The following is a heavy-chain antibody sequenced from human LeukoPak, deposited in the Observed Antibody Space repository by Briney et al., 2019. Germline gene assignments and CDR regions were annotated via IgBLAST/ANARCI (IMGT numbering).Heavy chain of an antibody. D-gene: IGHD6-19*01. Sequence: PGGSLRLSCAASGFTFSSHAMSWVRQAPGKGLEWVSAISGSGGSTYYADSVKGRFTISRDNSKNTLYLQMNSLRAEDTAVYYCAKIKYEEQWLVFWFDPWGQGTLVTVSS. CDR1: GFTFSSHA. CDR2: ISGSGGST. J-gene: IGHJ5*02. V-gene: IGHV3-23*01. CDR3: AKIKYEEQWLVFWFDP.